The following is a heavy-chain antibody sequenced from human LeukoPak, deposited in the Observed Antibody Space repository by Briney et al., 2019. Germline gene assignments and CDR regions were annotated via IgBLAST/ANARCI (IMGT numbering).Heavy chain of an antibody. CDR1: GGSISSYY. V-gene: IGHV4-59*01. Sequence: SETLSLTCTVSGGSISSYYWSWIRQPPGKGLEWIGYIYYSGSTNYNPSLKSRVTISVDTSKNQFSLKLSSVTAADTAVYYCARVKQLGPYNWFDPWGQGTLVTVSS. D-gene: IGHD6-6*01. CDR2: IYYSGST. J-gene: IGHJ5*02. CDR3: ARVKQLGPYNWFDP.